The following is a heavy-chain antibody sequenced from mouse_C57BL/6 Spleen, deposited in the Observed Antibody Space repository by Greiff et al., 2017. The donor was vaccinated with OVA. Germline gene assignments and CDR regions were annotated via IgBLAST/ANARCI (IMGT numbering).Heavy chain of an antibody. D-gene: IGHD2-3*01. CDR3: ARRWLPHYYAMDY. V-gene: IGHV1-26*01. CDR1: GYTFTDYY. J-gene: IGHJ4*01. Sequence: EVKLQQSGPELVKPGASVKISCKASGYTFTDYYMNWVKQSHGKSLEWIGDINPNNGGTSYNQKFKGKATLTVDKSSSTAYMELRSLTSEDSAVYYCARRWLPHYYAMDYWGQGTSVTVSS. CDR2: INPNNGGT.